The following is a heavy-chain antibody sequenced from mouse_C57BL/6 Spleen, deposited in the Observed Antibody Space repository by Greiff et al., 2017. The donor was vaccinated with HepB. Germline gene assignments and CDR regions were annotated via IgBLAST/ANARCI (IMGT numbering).Heavy chain of an antibody. D-gene: IGHD1-1*01. V-gene: IGHV7-3*01. J-gene: IGHJ3*01. CDR1: GFTFTDYY. CDR3: ARWDYYGRGIAY. CDR2: IRNKANGYPT. Sequence: EVKLVESGVGLVQPGGSLLLSCAASGFTFTDYYMSWARQPPRKALEWLGFIRNKANGYPTEYSASVKGRFIISRDNSQSILYLQMNALRAEDSATYYCARWDYYGRGIAYWGQGTLVTVSA.